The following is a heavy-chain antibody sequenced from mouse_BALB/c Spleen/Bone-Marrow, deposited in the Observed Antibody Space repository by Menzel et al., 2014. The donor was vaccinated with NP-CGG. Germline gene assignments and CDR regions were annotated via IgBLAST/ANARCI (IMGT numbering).Heavy chain of an antibody. CDR1: GFTFSSYG. Sequence: DVQLQESGGGLVQPGGSLKLSCAASGFTFSSYGMSWVRQTPDKRLELVATINTNGGNTYYPDSVKGRFTISRDNAKNTLYLQMSSLESEDTAMYYCARGLDYWGQGTTLTVSS. J-gene: IGHJ2*01. CDR2: INTNGGNT. V-gene: IGHV5-6-3*01. CDR3: ARGLDY.